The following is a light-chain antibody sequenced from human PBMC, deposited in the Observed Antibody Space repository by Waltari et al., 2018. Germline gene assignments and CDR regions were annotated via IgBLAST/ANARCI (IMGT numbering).Light chain of an antibody. CDR1: QSIVVW. CDR3: LQYNSYPWT. CDR2: KAS. Sequence: DIQVTQSPSTLSASVGDRLTITCRASQSIVVWLAWYQQKPGKAPRLLIYKASYLESGVPSRFSGSASGTAFTLTISSLQADDFATYYCLQYNSYPWTFGQGTTVEIK. V-gene: IGKV1-5*03. J-gene: IGKJ1*01.